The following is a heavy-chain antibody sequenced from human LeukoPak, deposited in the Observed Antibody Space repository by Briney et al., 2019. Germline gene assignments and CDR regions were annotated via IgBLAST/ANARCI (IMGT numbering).Heavy chain of an antibody. Sequence: GGSLRLSCAASGFTFSSYGMHWVRQAPGKGLEWVAFIRYDGNNKYYADSVKGRFTISRDNSKSTLYLQMNSLRAEDTAVYYCAKIGATDFNYWGQGTLVTVSS. J-gene: IGHJ4*02. V-gene: IGHV3-30*02. CDR2: IRYDGNNK. CDR1: GFTFSSYG. CDR3: AKIGATDFNY. D-gene: IGHD3-10*01.